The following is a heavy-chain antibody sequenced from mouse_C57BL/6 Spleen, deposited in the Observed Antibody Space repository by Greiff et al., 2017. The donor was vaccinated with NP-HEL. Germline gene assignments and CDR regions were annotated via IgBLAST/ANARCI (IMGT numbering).Heavy chain of an antibody. CDR1: GFTFSDYG. D-gene: IGHD2-5*01. V-gene: IGHV5-17*01. CDR2: ISSGSSTI. Sequence: EVQLVESGGGLVKPGGSLKLSCAASGFTFSDYGMHWVRQAPEKGLEWVAYISSGSSTIYYADTVKGRFTISRDNAKNTLFLQMTSLRSEDTAMYYCEKKSNYGTFDVWAQGPRSPSPQ. CDR3: EKKSNYGTFDV. J-gene: IGHJ1*03.